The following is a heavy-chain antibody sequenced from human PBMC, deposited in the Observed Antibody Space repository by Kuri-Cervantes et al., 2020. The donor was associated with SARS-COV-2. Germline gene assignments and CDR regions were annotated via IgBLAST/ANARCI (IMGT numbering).Heavy chain of an antibody. CDR1: GFTFGDYA. V-gene: IGHV3-49*04. J-gene: IGHJ4*02. D-gene: IGHD3-22*01. CDR3: ARGGYSQVPTFDY. Sequence: GESLKISCTASGFTFGDYAMSWVRQAPGAGLQWVGFIKRKVNGGTTEYAASVKGRFTISRDDSKSIAYLQMNSLKTEDTAVYYCARGGYSQVPTFDYWGQGTLVTVSS. CDR2: IKRKVNGGTT.